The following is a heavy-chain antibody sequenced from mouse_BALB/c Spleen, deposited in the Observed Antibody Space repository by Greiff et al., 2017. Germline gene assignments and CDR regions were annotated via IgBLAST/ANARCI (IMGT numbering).Heavy chain of an antibody. CDR2: IDPANGNT. D-gene: IGHD1-1*01. Sequence: EVQLQHSGAELVKPGASVKLSCTASGFNIKDTYMHWVKQRPEQGLEWIGRIDPANGNTKYDQKFQGKATITADTSSNTAYLQLSSLTSEDTAVYYCARYYYYCSSYWYFDVWGAGTTVTVSS. J-gene: IGHJ1*01. CDR3: ARYYYYCSSYWYFDV. V-gene: IGHV14-3*02. CDR1: GFNIKDTY.